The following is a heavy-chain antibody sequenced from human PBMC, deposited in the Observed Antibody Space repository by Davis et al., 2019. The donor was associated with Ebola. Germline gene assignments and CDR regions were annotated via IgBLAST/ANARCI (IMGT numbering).Heavy chain of an antibody. CDR2: LFHNGIS. Sequence: PSETLSLTCAVSGGSVNGTAYYWGWIRQPPGKGLEWIGNLFHNGISYYNPSLTSRVSISIDTSKNQFSLTLNSVTAADSGVYYCATFRVVVIADFWGQGTQVTVSS. CDR3: ATFRVVVIADF. J-gene: IGHJ4*02. D-gene: IGHD3-22*01. V-gene: IGHV4-39*07. CDR1: GGSVNGTAYY.